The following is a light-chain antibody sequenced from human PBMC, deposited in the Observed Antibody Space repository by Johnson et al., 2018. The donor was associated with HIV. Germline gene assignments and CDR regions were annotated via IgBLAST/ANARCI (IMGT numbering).Light chain of an antibody. Sequence: QSVLTQPPSVSAAPGQRVTISCSGSSSNIGKNYVSWYQQLPGTAPKLLIYENNKRPSGIPDRFSGSKSGTSATLGITGLQTGAEADYYCGTWDSSLSAFYVFGTGTKVTVL. CDR3: GTWDSSLSAFYV. CDR2: ENN. CDR1: SSNIGKNY. V-gene: IGLV1-51*02. J-gene: IGLJ1*01.